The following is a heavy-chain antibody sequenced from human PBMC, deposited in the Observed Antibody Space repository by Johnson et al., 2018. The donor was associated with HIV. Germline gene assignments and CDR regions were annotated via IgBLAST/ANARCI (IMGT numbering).Heavy chain of an antibody. V-gene: IGHV3-23*04. J-gene: IGHJ3*01. Sequence: VQLVESGGGLVQPGGSLRLSCAASRFTFSNNAMTWVRQAPGKGLEWVTAISGTGGSAYYEDFVRGRFSISRDKSKDTLYLQMSSMRAEDTAVYYCAKGRGYDSDALDFWGQGTIVTVSS. D-gene: IGHD5-12*01. CDR1: RFTFSNNA. CDR3: AKGRGYDSDALDF. CDR2: ISGTGGSA.